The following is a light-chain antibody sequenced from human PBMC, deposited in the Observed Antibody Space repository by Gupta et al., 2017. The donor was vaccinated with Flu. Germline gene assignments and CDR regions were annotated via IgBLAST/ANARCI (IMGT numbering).Light chain of an antibody. CDR2: DAT. J-gene: IGKJ4*01. CDR1: QGVSGS. CDR3: QTLNRCPAT. V-gene: IGKV1-13*02. Sequence: DGTTLSCRASQGVSGSLAWCQQKPGDGAAILLYDATSVKATVTSGLISGGSCTEFSLAISSLQPEDFATYYCQTLNRCPATFGEGTKVEIK.